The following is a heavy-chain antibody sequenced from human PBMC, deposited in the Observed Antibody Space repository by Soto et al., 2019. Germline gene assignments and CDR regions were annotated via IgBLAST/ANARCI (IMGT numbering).Heavy chain of an antibody. J-gene: IGHJ4*02. V-gene: IGHV3-48*01. CDR1: GFRFSDYS. CDR2: ISSSSFTI. CDR3: ARYYNDFWSGHFDD. Sequence: PGGSLRLSCAASGFRFSDYSMNWVRQAPGRGLEWVSYISSSSFTIHYADSVEGRFAIPRDNAKNSLYLQMNSLRVEDTAVYYCARYYNDFWSGHFDDWGQGALVTVSS. D-gene: IGHD3-3*01.